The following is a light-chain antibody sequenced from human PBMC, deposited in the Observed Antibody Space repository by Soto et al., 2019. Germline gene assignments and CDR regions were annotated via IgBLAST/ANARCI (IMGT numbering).Light chain of an antibody. CDR3: LQYNTFSPWT. V-gene: IGKV1-5*03. CDR1: QDISNF. Sequence: DIQMTQSPSTLSASVGDRVTITCRASQDISNFLAWFQQKRGEAPKVLIYRASSLESGVPSRFSGSGSGTEFTLTIGSLQPDDFGSYFCLQYNTFSPWTFGQGTKVEVK. CDR2: RAS. J-gene: IGKJ1*01.